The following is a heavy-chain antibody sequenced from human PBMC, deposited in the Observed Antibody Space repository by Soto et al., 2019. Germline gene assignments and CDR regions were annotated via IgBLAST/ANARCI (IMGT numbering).Heavy chain of an antibody. Sequence: PSETLSLTCTVSGGSISSYYWSWIRQPPGKGLEWIGYIYYSGSTNYNPSLKSRVTISVDTSKNQFSLKLSSVTAADTAVYYCARGGRWLQPFDYWGQGTLVTVPS. D-gene: IGHD3-16*01. V-gene: IGHV4-59*01. CDR1: GGSISSYY. CDR3: ARGGRWLQPFDY. CDR2: IYYSGST. J-gene: IGHJ4*02.